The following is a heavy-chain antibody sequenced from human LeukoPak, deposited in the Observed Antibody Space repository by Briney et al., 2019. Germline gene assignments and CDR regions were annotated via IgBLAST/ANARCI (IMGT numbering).Heavy chain of an antibody. Sequence: GGSLRLSCAASGFTFSSYSMNWVRQAPGKGLEWVANIKQDGSEKYYVDSVKGRFTISRDNAKNSLYLQMNSLRAEDTAVYYCARDARIVGAPCFDYWGQGTLVTVSS. CDR2: IKQDGSEK. CDR1: GFTFSSYS. V-gene: IGHV3-7*01. J-gene: IGHJ4*02. D-gene: IGHD1-26*01. CDR3: ARDARIVGAPCFDY.